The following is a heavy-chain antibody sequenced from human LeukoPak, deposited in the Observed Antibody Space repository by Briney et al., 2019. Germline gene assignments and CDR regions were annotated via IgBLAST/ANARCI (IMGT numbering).Heavy chain of an antibody. Sequence: ASVKVSCKASGYTFTSYYMHWVRQAPGQGLEWMGIINPSGGSTSYAQKFQGRVTMTRDMSTSTAYMELSRLRSDDTAVYYCARGGLAAAGLYYYYYYMDVWGKGTTVTVSS. CDR3: ARGGLAAAGLYYYYYYMDV. V-gene: IGHV1-46*01. CDR2: INPSGGST. D-gene: IGHD6-13*01. J-gene: IGHJ6*03. CDR1: GYTFTSYY.